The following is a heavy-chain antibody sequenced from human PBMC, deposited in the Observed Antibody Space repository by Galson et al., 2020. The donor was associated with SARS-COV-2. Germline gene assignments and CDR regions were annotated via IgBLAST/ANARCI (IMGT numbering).Heavy chain of an antibody. D-gene: IGHD2-2*01. Sequence: GESLKISCAASGFKFSSYVMSWVRQAPGKRLEWVASISGSGNTTYHADSVRGRFTIFRDNSKNTLFMQLNSLRGEDTAIYYCAKWAPRKKVIPAATTRGTYFFDHWGQGIVVTVSS. CDR3: AKWAPRKKVIPAATTRGTYFFDH. CDR1: GFKFSSYV. CDR2: ISGSGNTT. V-gene: IGHV3-23*01. J-gene: IGHJ4*02.